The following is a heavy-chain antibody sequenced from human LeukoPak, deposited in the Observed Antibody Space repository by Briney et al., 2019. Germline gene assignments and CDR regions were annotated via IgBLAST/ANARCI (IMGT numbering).Heavy chain of an antibody. CDR3: ARARRYCSGGSCYSHFDY. V-gene: IGHV1-69*05. Sequence: SVKVSCKASGGTFSSYAISWVRQAPGQGREWMGGIIPIFGTANYAQKFQGRVTITTDESTSTAYMELSSLRSEDTAVYYCARARRYCSGGSCYSHFDYWGQGTLVTVSS. CDR1: GGTFSSYA. CDR2: IIPIFGTA. J-gene: IGHJ4*02. D-gene: IGHD2-15*01.